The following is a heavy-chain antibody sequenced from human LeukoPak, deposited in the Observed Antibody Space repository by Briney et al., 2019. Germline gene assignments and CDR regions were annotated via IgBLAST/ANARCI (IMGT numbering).Heavy chain of an antibody. CDR3: ARELAYCGGDCYHYYYYGMDV. CDR2: INHSGST. J-gene: IGHJ6*02. D-gene: IGHD2-21*02. CDR1: GGSFSGYY. V-gene: IGHV4-34*01. Sequence: SETLFLTCAVYGGSFSGYYWSWIRQSPGKGLEWIGEINHSGSTNYTPSLKSRVTISVDTSKNQFSLKLSSVTAADTAVYYCARELAYCGGDCYHYYYYGMDVWGQGTTVTVSS.